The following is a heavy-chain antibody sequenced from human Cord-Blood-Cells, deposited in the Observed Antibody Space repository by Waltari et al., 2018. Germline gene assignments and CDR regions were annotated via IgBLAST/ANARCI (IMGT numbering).Heavy chain of an antibody. J-gene: IGHJ5*02. V-gene: IGHV4-34*01. D-gene: IGHD4-17*01. Sequence: QVQLQQWGAGLLKPSETLSLTCAVYGGSFSGYYWSWIRQPPGKGLEWIGEINHSGSTNYHPSLKRLDTISVDTSKNQFSLKLSSVTAADTAVYYCARRTVTTSWFDPWGQGTLVTVSS. CDR2: INHSGST. CDR1: GGSFSGYY. CDR3: ARRTVTTSWFDP.